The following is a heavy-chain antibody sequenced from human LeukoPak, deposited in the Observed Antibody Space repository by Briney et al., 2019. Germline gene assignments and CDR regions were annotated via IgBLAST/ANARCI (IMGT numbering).Heavy chain of an antibody. CDR1: GFTLSSYW. CDR3: ATRYSYGSWSWFDP. V-gene: IGHV3-7*01. J-gene: IGHJ5*02. Sequence: TGGSLRLSCAASGFTLSSYWMSWVRQAPGKGREGVANIKQDGSEKYYVDSVKGRFTISRDNAKNSLYLQMNSLRAEDTAVYYCATRYSYGSWSWFDPWGQGTLVTVSS. D-gene: IGHD5-18*01. CDR2: IKQDGSEK.